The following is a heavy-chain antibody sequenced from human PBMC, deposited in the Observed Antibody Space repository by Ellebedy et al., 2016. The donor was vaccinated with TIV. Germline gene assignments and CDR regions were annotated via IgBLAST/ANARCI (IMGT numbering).Heavy chain of an antibody. Sequence: ASVKVSXXASGYTFPSYYMHWVRQAPGQGLEWMGIINPSGGSTSYAQKFQGRVTMTRDTSTSIVYMELSSLRSEDTAVYYCARDGYCSSTSCSSPGGQDYWGQGTLVTVSS. J-gene: IGHJ4*02. CDR2: INPSGGST. D-gene: IGHD2-2*03. V-gene: IGHV1-46*01. CDR1: GYTFPSYY. CDR3: ARDGYCSSTSCSSPGGQDY.